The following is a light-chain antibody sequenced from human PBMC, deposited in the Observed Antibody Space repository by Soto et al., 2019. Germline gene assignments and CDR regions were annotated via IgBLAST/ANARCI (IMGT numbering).Light chain of an antibody. Sequence: DIQLTQSPSSLSASVGDRVTITCRASQSVSNYLNWYQQKPGKAPNVLLHTASGLHSGVPSRFSGSGSGTDFTLTISSLQPEDFATYYCQQSYSTPWTFGQGTRVEIK. CDR1: QSVSNY. V-gene: IGKV1-39*01. J-gene: IGKJ1*01. CDR3: QQSYSTPWT. CDR2: TAS.